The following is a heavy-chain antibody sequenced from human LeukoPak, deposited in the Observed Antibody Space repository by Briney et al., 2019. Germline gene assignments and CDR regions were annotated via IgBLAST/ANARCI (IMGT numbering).Heavy chain of an antibody. CDR3: ASWGVVGATIDY. D-gene: IGHD1-26*01. Sequence: SETLSLTCTVSGGSISSYYWSWIRQPAGKGLEWIGRIYTSGSTNYNPSLKSRVTMSVDTSKNQFSLKLSSVTAADTAVYYCASWGVVGATIDYWGQGTLVTVSS. V-gene: IGHV4-4*07. J-gene: IGHJ4*02. CDR2: IYTSGST. CDR1: GGSISSYY.